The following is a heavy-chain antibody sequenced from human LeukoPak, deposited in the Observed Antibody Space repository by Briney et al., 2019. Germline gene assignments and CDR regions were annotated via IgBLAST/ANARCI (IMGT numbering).Heavy chain of an antibody. J-gene: IGHJ3*02. CDR2: IYYSGST. CDR3: ARSAYSYGADAFDI. CDR1: GGSISSYY. V-gene: IGHV4-59*01. Sequence: PSETLSLTCTVSGGSISSYYWSWIRQPPGKGLEWIGYIYYSGSTTYNPSLKSRVTISVDTSKNQFSLKLSSVTAADTAVYYCARSAYSYGADAFDIWGQETMVTVSS. D-gene: IGHD5-18*01.